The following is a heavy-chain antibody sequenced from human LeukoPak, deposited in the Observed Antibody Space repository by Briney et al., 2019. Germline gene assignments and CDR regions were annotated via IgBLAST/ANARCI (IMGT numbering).Heavy chain of an antibody. CDR2: IKEDGSEK. V-gene: IGHV3-7*01. Sequence: GGSLRLSCAASGFTFPTFWMAWVRRAPGKGLEWVAKIKEDGSEKDYVDSVKGRFTIYRDNAKNSLRLQMNYLRAEDTAVYYCARMQMDTGYRPFDIWGQGTMVAVSS. J-gene: IGHJ3*02. CDR1: GFTFPTFW. D-gene: IGHD5-24*01. CDR3: ARMQMDTGYRPFDI.